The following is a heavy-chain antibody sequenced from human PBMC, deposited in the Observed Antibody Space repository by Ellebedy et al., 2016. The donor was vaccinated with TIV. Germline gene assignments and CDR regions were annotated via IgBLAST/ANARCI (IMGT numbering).Heavy chain of an antibody. Sequence: GESLKISCAASGFSFRNYWMGWVRQAPGKGLEWVANIYQDGSEKYYVDSVKGRFTISRDNAKNSLYLQLNSLRVEDTAVYYCARRGSYGDYAVQVNSWFDRWGQGAPVTVSS. CDR1: GFSFRNYW. CDR3: ARRGSYGDYAVQVNSWFDR. V-gene: IGHV3-7*01. J-gene: IGHJ5*02. CDR2: IYQDGSEK. D-gene: IGHD4-17*01.